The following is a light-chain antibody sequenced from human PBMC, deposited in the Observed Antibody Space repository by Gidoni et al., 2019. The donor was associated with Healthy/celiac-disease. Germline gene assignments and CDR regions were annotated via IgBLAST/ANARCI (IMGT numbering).Light chain of an antibody. V-gene: IGKV3-15*01. CDR1: QSVSSN. CDR2: GAS. Sequence: EIVRTQSTATQSVSPGERATLSCRASQSVSSNLAGYQQKPGQALMLLIYGASTSATGIPARFSFSGSGTEFTLTISSLQSEDFAVYYCQQYNNWLETFXXXTKLEIK. CDR3: QQYNNWLET. J-gene: IGKJ2*01.